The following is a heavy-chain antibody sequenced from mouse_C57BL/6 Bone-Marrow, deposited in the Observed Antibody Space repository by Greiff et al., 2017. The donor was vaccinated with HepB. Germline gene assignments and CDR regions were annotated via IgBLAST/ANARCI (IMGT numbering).Heavy chain of an antibody. V-gene: IGHV1-42*01. CDR1: GYSFTGYY. J-gene: IGHJ2*01. Sequence: VQLQQPGPELVKPGASVKISCKASGYSFTGYYMNWVKQSPEKSLEWIGEINPSTGGTTYNQKFKAKATLTVDKSSSTAYMQLKSLTSEDSAVYYCARQVFYYAFDYWGQGTTLTVSS. CDR3: ARQVFYYAFDY. D-gene: IGHD1-1*01. CDR2: INPSTGGT.